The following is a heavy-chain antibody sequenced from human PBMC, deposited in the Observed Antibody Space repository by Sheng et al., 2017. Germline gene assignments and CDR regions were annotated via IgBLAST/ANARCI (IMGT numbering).Heavy chain of an antibody. J-gene: IGHJ4*02. D-gene: IGHD3-10*01. CDR2: ISYDGSNK. Sequence: QVQLVESGGGVVQPGRSLRLSCAASGFTFSSYAMHWVRQAPGKGLEWVAVISYDGSNKYYADSVKGRFTISRDNSKNTLYLQMNSLRAEDTAVYYCAREGRITMVRGVRGSYWGQGTLVTVSS. CDR3: AREGRITMVRGVRGSY. CDR1: GFTFSSYA. V-gene: IGHV3-30*04.